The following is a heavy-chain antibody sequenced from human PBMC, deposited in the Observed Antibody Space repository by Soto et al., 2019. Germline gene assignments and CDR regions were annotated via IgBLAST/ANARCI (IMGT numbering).Heavy chain of an antibody. Sequence: MQLVESGGALVQPGRSLRLSCAASGFSFGDYAMQWVRQGPGKGLEWVSGISWKSASIGSAASVKGRFIISRDNAKNCLYLQFNSLRVEDTALYYCAKSTGGTANGFDVWGQGTTVTVSS. CDR3: AKSTGGTANGFDV. V-gene: IGHV3-9*01. CDR1: GFSFGDYA. D-gene: IGHD2-8*02. CDR2: ISWKSASI. J-gene: IGHJ6*02.